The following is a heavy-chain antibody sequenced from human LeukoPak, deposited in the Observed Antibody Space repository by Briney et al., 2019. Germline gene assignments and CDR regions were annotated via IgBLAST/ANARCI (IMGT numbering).Heavy chain of an antibody. CDR3: ARDLYSSSFPYSFDY. CDR2: ISSSSSYI. D-gene: IGHD6-6*01. V-gene: IGHV3-21*01. Sequence: GGSLRLSCAASGFTFSSYSMNWVRQAPGKGLEWVSSISSSSSYIYYADSVKGRFTISRDNAKSSLYLQMNSLRAEDTAVYYCARDLYSSSFPYSFDYWGQGTLVTVSS. CDR1: GFTFSSYS. J-gene: IGHJ4*02.